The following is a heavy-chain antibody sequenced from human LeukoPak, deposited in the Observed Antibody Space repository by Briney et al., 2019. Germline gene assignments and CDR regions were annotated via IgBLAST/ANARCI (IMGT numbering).Heavy chain of an antibody. D-gene: IGHD3-10*01. V-gene: IGHV1-18*01. CDR2: ISANNGNT. CDR3: AIIWFGESGDAFDI. Sequence: ASVKVSCKASGYTFNTYGINWVRQAPGEGLEWMGWISANNGNTNYAQEFQGRVTMTTDTSTSTAYMELRSLRSDDTAVYYCAIIWFGESGDAFDIWGQGTMVTVSS. J-gene: IGHJ3*02. CDR1: GYTFNTYG.